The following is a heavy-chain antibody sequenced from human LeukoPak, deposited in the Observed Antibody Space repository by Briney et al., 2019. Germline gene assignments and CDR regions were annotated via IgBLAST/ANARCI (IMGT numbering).Heavy chain of an antibody. Sequence: GGSLTLSCAASGFTFDSYAMSWVRQAPGKGLEWVSGISASGGSTYYADSVKGRFTISRDNSKNTLYLQMNSLRAEDTAVYYCAKEISGRITMIVVVITGLDHWGQGTLVTVSS. D-gene: IGHD3-22*01. CDR3: AKEISGRITMIVVVITGLDH. CDR1: GFTFDSYA. V-gene: IGHV3-23*01. J-gene: IGHJ4*02. CDR2: ISASGGST.